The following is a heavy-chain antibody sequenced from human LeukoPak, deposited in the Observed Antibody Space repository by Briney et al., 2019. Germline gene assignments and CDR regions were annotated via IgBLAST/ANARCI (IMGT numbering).Heavy chain of an antibody. J-gene: IGHJ6*02. CDR2: ISSSSSYI. V-gene: IGHV3-21*01. CDR1: GFTFSSYS. CDR3: ARPRSSGYYSYGLDV. Sequence: GGSLRLSCAASGFTFSSYSMNWVRQAPGKGLEWVSSISSSSSYIYYADSVKGRFTISRDNAKNSLSLQMNGLRAEDTAVYYCARPRSSGYYSYGLDVWGQGTTVTVSS. D-gene: IGHD3-22*01.